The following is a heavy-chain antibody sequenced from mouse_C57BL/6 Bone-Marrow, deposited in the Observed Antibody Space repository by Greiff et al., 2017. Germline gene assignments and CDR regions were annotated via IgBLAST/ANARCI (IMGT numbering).Heavy chain of an antibody. Sequence: VKLMESGPGLVAPSQSLSITCTVSGFSLTSYGVSWVSQPQGKGLEWLGVIWGDGSTNYHSALISRLSISKNNPNSQVFLTLNSLQTDDTATYYCAKPESDGNPAWFAYWGQGTLVTVSA. D-gene: IGHD2-1*01. CDR1: GFSLTSYG. J-gene: IGHJ3*01. CDR3: AKPESDGNPAWFAY. CDR2: IWGDGST. V-gene: IGHV2-3*01.